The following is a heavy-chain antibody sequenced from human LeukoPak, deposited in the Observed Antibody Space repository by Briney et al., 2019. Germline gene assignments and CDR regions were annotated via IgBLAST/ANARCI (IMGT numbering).Heavy chain of an antibody. D-gene: IGHD2-2*01. V-gene: IGHV1-2*02. CDR3: ARDLGSTSSFDY. CDR2: INPNSGGT. CDR1: DYTFTGYY. J-gene: IGHJ4*02. Sequence: ASVKVSCKASDYTFTGYYMHWVRQAPGQGLEWMGWINPNSGGTNYAQKFQGRVTMTRDTSISTAYMELSRLRSDDTAVYYCARDLGSTSSFDYWGQGTLVTVSS.